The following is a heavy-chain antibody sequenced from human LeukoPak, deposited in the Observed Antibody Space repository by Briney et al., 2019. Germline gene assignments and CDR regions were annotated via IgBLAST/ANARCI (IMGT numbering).Heavy chain of an antibody. V-gene: IGHV1-2*02. CDR3: ARGAYGEPSFDY. CDR1: GYTFTGYY. D-gene: IGHD4-17*01. CDR2: INPNSGGT. Sequence: ASVKVSCKASGYTFTGYYIFWVRQAPGQGLEWMGWINPNSGGTNYAQKFQGRVTMSTDTSTSTAYMELRSLRSDDTAVYYCARGAYGEPSFDYWGQGTLVTVTS. J-gene: IGHJ4*02.